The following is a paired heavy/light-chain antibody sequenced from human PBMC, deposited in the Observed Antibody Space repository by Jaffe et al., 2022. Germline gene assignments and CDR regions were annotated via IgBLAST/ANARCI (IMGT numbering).Light chain of an antibody. CDR3: QQANSFPFT. J-gene: IGKJ4*01. Sequence: DIQMTQSPSSVSASVGDRVTITCRASQGISSWLAWYQQKPGKAPKLLIYTASSLQSGVPSRFSGSGSGTDFTLTISSLQPEDFATYYCQQANSFPFTFGGGTKVEIK. CDR1: QGISSW. CDR2: TAS. V-gene: IGKV1-12*01.
Heavy chain of an antibody. V-gene: IGHV3-30*02. Sequence: QVQLVDSGGGVVQPGGSLRLSCAASGFTFSSCGMHWVRQAPGKGLEWVAFIRYDGGNNYYADSVKGRFTISRDNSKNTLYLQMNTLRADDTAVYYCAKEGGVAAHIFDFWGQGTLVTVSS. CDR2: IRYDGGNN. CDR1: GFTFSSCG. CDR3: AKEGGVAAHIFDF. J-gene: IGHJ4*02. D-gene: IGHD2-15*01.